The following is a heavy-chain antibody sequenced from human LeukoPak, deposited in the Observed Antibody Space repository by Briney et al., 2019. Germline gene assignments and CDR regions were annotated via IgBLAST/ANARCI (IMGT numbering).Heavy chain of an antibody. J-gene: IGHJ4*02. Sequence: GGSLRPSCAASGFTFSSYAMSWVRQAPGKGLEWVSAISGSGGSTYYADSVKGRFTISRDNSKNTLYLQMNSLRAEDTAVYYCAKDLMAGYYYDSSGYPLFDYWGQGTLVTVSS. D-gene: IGHD3-22*01. CDR1: GFTFSSYA. CDR3: AKDLMAGYYYDSSGYPLFDY. CDR2: ISGSGGST. V-gene: IGHV3-23*01.